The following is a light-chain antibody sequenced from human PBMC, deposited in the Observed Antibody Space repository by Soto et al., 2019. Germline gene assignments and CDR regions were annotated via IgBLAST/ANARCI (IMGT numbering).Light chain of an antibody. CDR2: WAS. Sequence: DIVMTQSPDSLAVSLGERATINCKSSQSVLYSSNNKNYLAWYQQKPGQPPKLLIYWASTRESGVPDRFSGSGSGTDFTRTISSLQAEDVAVYYCQQYYTKVPLYTFVQGTKLEIK. J-gene: IGKJ2*01. V-gene: IGKV4-1*01. CDR3: QQYYTKVPLYT. CDR1: QSVLYSSNNKNY.